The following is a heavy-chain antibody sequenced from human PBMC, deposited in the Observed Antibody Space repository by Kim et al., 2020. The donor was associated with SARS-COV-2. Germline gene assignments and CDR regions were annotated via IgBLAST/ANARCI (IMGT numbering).Heavy chain of an antibody. D-gene: IGHD6-19*01. V-gene: IGHV4-4*09. J-gene: IGHJ4*02. Sequence: YNPSLKSRVTISVDTSKNQFSLKLSSVTAADTAVYYCASAPGYSSDWYVYWGQGTLVTVSS. CDR3: ASAPGYSSDWYVY.